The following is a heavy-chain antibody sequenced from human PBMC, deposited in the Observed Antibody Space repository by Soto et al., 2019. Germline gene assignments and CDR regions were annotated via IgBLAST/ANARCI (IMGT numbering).Heavy chain of an antibody. CDR3: AREAATPLYYYYGMDV. Sequence: QVQLVQSGAEVKKPGASVKVSCKASGYTFTSYGISWVRQAPGQGLEWMGWISAYNGNTNYAQKLQGRVTMTTDTSTSTAYMELRRLRSDDTAVYYCAREAATPLYYYYGMDVWGQGTTVTVSS. J-gene: IGHJ6*02. D-gene: IGHD6-25*01. CDR2: ISAYNGNT. V-gene: IGHV1-18*01. CDR1: GYTFTSYG.